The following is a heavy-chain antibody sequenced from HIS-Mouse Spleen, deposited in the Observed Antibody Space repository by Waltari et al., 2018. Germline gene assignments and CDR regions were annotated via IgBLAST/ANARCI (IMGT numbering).Heavy chain of an antibody. Sequence: QLQLQESGPGLVKPSETLSLTCTVSGGSISSSSYYWCWIRQPPGTGLEGIGSIYYSGSTYYNPARKSRVTISVDTSKNQCSLKLSSVTAADTAVYYCAREIPYSSSWYDWYFDLWGRGTLVTVSS. D-gene: IGHD6-13*01. CDR2: IYYSGST. CDR3: AREIPYSSSWYDWYFDL. J-gene: IGHJ2*01. V-gene: IGHV4-39*07. CDR1: GGSISSSSYY.